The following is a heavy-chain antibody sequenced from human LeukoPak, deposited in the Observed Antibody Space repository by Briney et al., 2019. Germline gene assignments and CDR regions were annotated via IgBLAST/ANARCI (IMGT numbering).Heavy chain of an antibody. D-gene: IGHD3-22*01. CDR2: IYHSGST. J-gene: IGHJ4*02. V-gene: IGHV4-4*02. CDR1: GGSIRSGNW. CDR3: ARDAYDSSGYSFDY. Sequence: PSETLSLTCAVSGGSIRSGNWWSWVRQPPEKGLEWIGEIYHSGSTNYNPSLKSRVTISVDKSKNQFSLKLSSVTAADTAVYYCARDAYDSSGYSFDYWGQGTLVTVSS.